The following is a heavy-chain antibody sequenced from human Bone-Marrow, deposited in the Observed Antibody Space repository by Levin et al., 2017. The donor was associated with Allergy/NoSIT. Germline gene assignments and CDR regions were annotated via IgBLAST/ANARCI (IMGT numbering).Heavy chain of an antibody. CDR3: ARDPARVYYDSSGYWGHH. CDR2: ITSSGDST. Sequence: GGSLRLSCAASGFTFRHYTMNWVRQAPGKGLEWVSFITSSGDSTYYADSVKGRFTISRDNAKNSLYLQLNRLRDEDTAMYYCARDPARVYYDSSGYWGHHWGQAALVTASS. CDR1: GFTFRHYT. D-gene: IGHD3-22*01. V-gene: IGHV3-48*02. J-gene: IGHJ5*02.